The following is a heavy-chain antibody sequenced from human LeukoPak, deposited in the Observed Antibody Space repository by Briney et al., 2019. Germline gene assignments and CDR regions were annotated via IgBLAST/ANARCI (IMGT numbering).Heavy chain of an antibody. CDR1: GFTLSSYS. J-gene: IGHJ4*02. CDR2: ITSSSSYI. V-gene: IGHV3-21*01. CDR3: ARDPVATGLAY. Sequence: GGSLRLSCAASGFTLSSYSMTWVGKAPGKGLEWVSSITSSSSYIYYADSVKGRFTISRDNAKNSLYPQMNGLRAEDTAVYYCARDPVATGLAYWGQGTLVTVSS. D-gene: IGHD1-1*01.